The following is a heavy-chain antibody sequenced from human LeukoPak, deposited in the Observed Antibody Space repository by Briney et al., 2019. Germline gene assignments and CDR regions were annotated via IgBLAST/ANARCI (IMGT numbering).Heavy chain of an antibody. CDR2: IYPGDSET. Sequence: GESLKISCNASGYSFISYWIGWVRQMPGKGLEWMGIIYPGDSETRYSPSFQGQVTISADKSISTAYLQWSSLKASDSAMYYCARGGTYSTSYSGYWGQGTLVTVSS. V-gene: IGHV5-51*01. D-gene: IGHD6-13*01. CDR3: ARGGTYSTSYSGY. CDR1: GYSFISYW. J-gene: IGHJ4*02.